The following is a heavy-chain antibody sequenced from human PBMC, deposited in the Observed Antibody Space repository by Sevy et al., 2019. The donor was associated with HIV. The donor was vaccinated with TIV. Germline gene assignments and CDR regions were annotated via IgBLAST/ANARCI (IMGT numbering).Heavy chain of an antibody. J-gene: IGHJ4*02. Sequence: GGSLRLSCAASGFPLRNYAMSWVRQAPWKGLEWVSSISGSGGSTYYADSVKGRFTISRDNFQNTLDLEMNSLRAEDTAVYYCAKDGAVAPSDYWGQGTLVTVSS. CDR2: ISGSGGST. D-gene: IGHD6-19*01. CDR3: AKDGAVAPSDY. CDR1: GFPLRNYA. V-gene: IGHV3-23*01.